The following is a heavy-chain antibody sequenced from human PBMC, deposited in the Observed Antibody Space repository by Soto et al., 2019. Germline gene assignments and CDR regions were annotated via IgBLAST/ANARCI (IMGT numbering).Heavy chain of an antibody. V-gene: IGHV4-34*01. D-gene: IGHD4-17*01. CDR2: INHSGST. J-gene: IGHJ6*02. Sequence: ETLSLTCAVYGGSFSGYYWSWIRQPPGKGLEWIGEINHSGSTNYNPSLKSRVTISVDTSKNQFSLKLSSVTAADTAVYYCARGMDDYGDYSHYYYYYGMDVWGQGTTVTVSS. CDR3: ARGMDDYGDYSHYYYYYGMDV. CDR1: GGSFSGYY.